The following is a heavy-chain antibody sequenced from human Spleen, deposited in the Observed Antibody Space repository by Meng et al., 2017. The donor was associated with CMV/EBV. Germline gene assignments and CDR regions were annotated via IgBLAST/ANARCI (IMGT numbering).Heavy chain of an antibody. CDR2: IYSGGSST. CDR1: GFTFSSYA. V-gene: IGHV3-23*03. Sequence: LSCAASGFTFSSYAMSWVRKAPGKGLEWVSVIYSGGSSTYYADSVKGRFTISRANSKNTLYLQMNSLRAEDTAVYYCATSEGATLDYWGQGTLVTVSS. D-gene: IGHD1-26*01. J-gene: IGHJ4*02. CDR3: ATSEGATLDY.